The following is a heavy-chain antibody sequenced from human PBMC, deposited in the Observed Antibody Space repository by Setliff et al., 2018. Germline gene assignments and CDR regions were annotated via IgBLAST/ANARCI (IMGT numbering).Heavy chain of an antibody. Sequence: SVKVSCKASGGTFSSYGISWVRQAPGQGLEWMGGTIPIFGTTSYAQKFQGRVTIITDESTSTAFMQLSSLRSEDTAVYYCVREGVDSRSSTDYRYYMDVWGKGTTVTVSS. CDR2: TIPIFGTT. CDR3: VREGVDSRSSTDYRYYMDV. J-gene: IGHJ6*03. V-gene: IGHV1-69*05. CDR1: GGTFSSYG. D-gene: IGHD3-22*01.